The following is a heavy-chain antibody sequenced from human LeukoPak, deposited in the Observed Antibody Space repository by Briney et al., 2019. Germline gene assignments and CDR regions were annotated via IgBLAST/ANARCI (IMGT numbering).Heavy chain of an antibody. Sequence: PGGSLRLSCAASEFTFSTYVMHWVRHAPGKGLEPVSTISHNGDSTFYGNSVKGRFIISRDNSKNTLYLQMGSLRPEDMAVYYCARDGPGYSSGWYWFDPWGQGTLVTVSS. J-gene: IGHJ5*02. CDR3: ARDGPGYSSGWYWFDP. V-gene: IGHV3-64*01. CDR1: EFTFSTYV. CDR2: ISHNGDST. D-gene: IGHD6-13*01.